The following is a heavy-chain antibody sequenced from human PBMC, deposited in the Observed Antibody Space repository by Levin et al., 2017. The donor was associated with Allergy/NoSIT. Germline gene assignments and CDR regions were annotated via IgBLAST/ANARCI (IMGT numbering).Heavy chain of an antibody. V-gene: IGHV3-9*01. D-gene: IGHD3-3*01. J-gene: IGHJ4*02. CDR1: GFTFDDYA. CDR2: ISWNSGSI. CDR3: AKDMGILEWSLDN. Sequence: GGSLRLSCAASGFTFDDYAMHWVRQAPGKGLEWVSGISWNSGSIAYADSVKGRLTISRDNAKNSLYLQMNSLRAEDTALYYCAKDMGILEWSLDNWGQGTLVTVSS.